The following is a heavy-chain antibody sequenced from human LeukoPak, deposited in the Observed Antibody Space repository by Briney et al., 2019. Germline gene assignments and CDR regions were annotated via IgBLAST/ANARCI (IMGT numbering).Heavy chain of an antibody. CDR1: GFTFSSYS. J-gene: IGHJ3*02. CDR3: ARGLIHYYDSSGYYPRAFDI. V-gene: IGHV3-21*01. D-gene: IGHD3-22*01. Sequence: GGSLRLSCAASGFTFSSYSMNWVRQAPGKGLEWVSSISSSSSCIYYADSVKGRFTISRDNAKNSLYLQMNSLRAEDTAVYYCARGLIHYYDSSGYYPRAFDIWGQGTMVTVSS. CDR2: ISSSSSCI.